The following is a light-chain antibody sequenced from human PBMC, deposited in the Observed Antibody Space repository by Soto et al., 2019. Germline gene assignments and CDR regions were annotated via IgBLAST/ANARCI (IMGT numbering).Light chain of an antibody. Sequence: EIVLTQSPATLSLSPGERATLSCRASQCVSSYLAWYQQKPGQAPRLLIYDASNRATAIPARSSGSGSGTDFTLTISSLEPEDFAVYDCQQRSNWPPVFGPGTKVDIK. CDR2: DAS. CDR3: QQRSNWPPV. J-gene: IGKJ3*01. CDR1: QCVSSY. V-gene: IGKV3-11*01.